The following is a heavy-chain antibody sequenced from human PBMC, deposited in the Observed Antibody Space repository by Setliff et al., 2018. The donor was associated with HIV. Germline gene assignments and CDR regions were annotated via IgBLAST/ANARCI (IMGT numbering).Heavy chain of an antibody. V-gene: IGHV4-4*02. D-gene: IGHD3-3*01. CDR3: ARHSGGSFYNFWSGDYYYYGMDV. CDR1: GGSISGSNW. J-gene: IGHJ6*02. CDR2: IYHSGST. Sequence: SETLSLTCAVSGGSISGSNWWSWVRQPPGKGLEWIGEIYHSGSTNYNPSLRSRVTISVDTSKNQFSLKLSSVTAADTAVYYCARHSGGSFYNFWSGDYYYYGMDVWGQGTTVTVSS.